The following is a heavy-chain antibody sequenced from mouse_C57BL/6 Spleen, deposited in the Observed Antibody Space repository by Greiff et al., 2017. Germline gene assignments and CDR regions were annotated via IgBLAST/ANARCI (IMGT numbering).Heavy chain of an antibody. J-gene: IGHJ1*03. CDR3: ARSLITTVVAHWYFDV. CDR2: IDPNSGGT. Sequence: QVHVKQPGAELVKPGASVKLSCKASGYTFTSYWMHWVKQRPGRGLEWIGRIDPNSGGTKYNEKFKSKATLTVDKPSSTAYMQLSSLTSEDSAVYYCARSLITTVVAHWYFDVWGTGTTVTVSS. CDR1: GYTFTSYW. V-gene: IGHV1-72*01. D-gene: IGHD1-1*01.